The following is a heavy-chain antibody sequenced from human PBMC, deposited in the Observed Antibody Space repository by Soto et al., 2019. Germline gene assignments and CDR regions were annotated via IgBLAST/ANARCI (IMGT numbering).Heavy chain of an antibody. CDR1: GGSISSYY. CDR3: ARGGYDSGDYFDS. Sequence: QVQLQESGPGLVKPSETLSLTCTVSGGSISSYYWTWIRQPPGKGLEWIGYIHYSGSTNYNPSLKSRVTISLDTPKHQFSLKLSSVTAADTAVYYCARGGYDSGDYFDSWGQGTLLTVSP. CDR2: IHYSGST. J-gene: IGHJ4*02. D-gene: IGHD5-12*01. V-gene: IGHV4-59*01.